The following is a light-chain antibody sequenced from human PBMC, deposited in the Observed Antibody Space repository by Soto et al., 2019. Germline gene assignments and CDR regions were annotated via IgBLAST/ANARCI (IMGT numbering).Light chain of an antibody. Sequence: IQMTHSPSSLSSSVVYRVTITCRASQSISSYLNWYQQKPGKAPKLLIYAASSLQSGVPSRFSGSGSGTDFTLTISSLQPEDFATYYCQQSYSLWTFGQGTKVDIK. V-gene: IGKV1-39*01. CDR1: QSISSY. CDR2: AAS. CDR3: QQSYSLWT. J-gene: IGKJ1*01.